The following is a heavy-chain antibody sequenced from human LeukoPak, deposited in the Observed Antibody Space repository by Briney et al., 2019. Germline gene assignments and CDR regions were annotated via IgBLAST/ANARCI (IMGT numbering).Heavy chain of an antibody. V-gene: IGHV4-59*01. CDR1: GGSISSYY. CDR2: IYYSGST. CDR3: ARDYYFDY. Sequence: SETLSLTCTVSGGSISSYYWSWIRQPPGKGLEWIGYIYYSGSTNYNPSLKSRVTISVDTSKNQFSLKLSSVTAADTAVYYCARDYYFDYWGQGTLVTVSS. J-gene: IGHJ4*02.